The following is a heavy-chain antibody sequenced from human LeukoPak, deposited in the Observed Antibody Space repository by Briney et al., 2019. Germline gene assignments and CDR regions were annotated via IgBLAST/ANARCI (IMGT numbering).Heavy chain of an antibody. CDR3: VREYSRSVVAGSRPDL. D-gene: IGHD2-21*01. CDR2: MYYRGTT. Sequence: PSETLSLTCSVSGGSLSSSSYDWGWIPQSPGKGLEWVGSMYYRGTTYQNSSLKSRVTLSIDTSNNQFSLKLTSVTAADTAVYYCVREYSRSVVAGSRPDLWGQGLLVTVSS. CDR1: GGSLSSSSYD. V-gene: IGHV4-39*02. J-gene: IGHJ4*02.